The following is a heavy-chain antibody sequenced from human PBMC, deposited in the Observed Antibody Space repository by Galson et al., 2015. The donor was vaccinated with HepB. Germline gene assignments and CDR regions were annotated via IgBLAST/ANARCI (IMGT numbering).Heavy chain of an antibody. V-gene: IGHV3-7*01. CDR2: INQDGSVK. Sequence: WWSWVRQPPGKGLEWVANINQDGSVKHYVDSVKGRFTFSRDNAKNSVYLQMNSLRAEDTAVYYCTRENWGIDYWGQGTLVTVSS. J-gene: IGHJ4*02. CDR1: W. D-gene: IGHD7-27*01. CDR3: TRENWGIDY.